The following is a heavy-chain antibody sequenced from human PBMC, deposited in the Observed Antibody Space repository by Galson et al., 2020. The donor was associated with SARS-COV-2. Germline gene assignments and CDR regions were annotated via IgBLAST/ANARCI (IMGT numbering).Heavy chain of an antibody. CDR2: FDPEDGET. J-gene: IGHJ4*02. CDR1: GYTLTELS. CDR3: ARRQLMVGPNISDH. D-gene: IGHD2-8*01. Sequence: ASVKVSCKVSGYTLTELSMHWVRQAPGKGLEWMGGFDPEDGETIYAQKFQGRVTMTEDTSTDTAYMELRSLTSEDTAVYYCARRQLMVGPNISDHWGQGTLVTVSS. V-gene: IGHV1-24*01.